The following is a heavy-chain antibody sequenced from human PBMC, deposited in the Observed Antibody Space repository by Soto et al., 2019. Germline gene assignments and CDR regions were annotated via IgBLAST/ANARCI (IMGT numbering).Heavy chain of an antibody. V-gene: IGHV3-23*01. J-gene: IGHJ4*02. CDR1: RFTFTSYA. CDR2: ISASGGAT. D-gene: IGHD1-26*01. Sequence: EVEPLESGGGLVQPGGSLRLSCVASRFTFTSYAMSWVRQAPGKGLEWVAAISASGGATIHADSVKGRLTISRDNSKNTLYLQMNILRAEDTDVYYCAKDVEGGSLFRGAFDYWGQGTQVTVSS. CDR3: AKDVEGGSLFRGAFDY.